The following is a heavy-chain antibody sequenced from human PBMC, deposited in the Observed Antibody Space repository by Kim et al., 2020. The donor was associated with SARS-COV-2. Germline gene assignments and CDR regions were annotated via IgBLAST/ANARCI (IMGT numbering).Heavy chain of an antibody. CDR3: VRDPLRYRKFGMDV. Sequence: SETLSLTCTVSGGSISSSSYYWGWIRQPPGKGLEWIGNIYYSGSTYYNPSLKSRVTISVDTSKNHFSLKLSSVTAADTAVYYCVRDPLRYRKFGMDVWGQGTTVTVSS. CDR1: GGSISSSSYY. D-gene: IGHD1-26*01. V-gene: IGHV4-39*07. J-gene: IGHJ6*02. CDR2: IYYSGST.